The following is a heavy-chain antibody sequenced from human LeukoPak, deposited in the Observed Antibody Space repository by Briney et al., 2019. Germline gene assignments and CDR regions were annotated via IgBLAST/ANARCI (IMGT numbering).Heavy chain of an antibody. Sequence: PGRSLRLSCAASGFTFSSYAMHWVRQAPGKGLEWVAVISYDGSNKYYADSVKGRFTISRDNSKNTLYLQMNSLRAEDTALYYCAADSSSWFPVDFDYWGQGTLVTVSS. J-gene: IGHJ4*02. CDR3: AADSSSWFPVDFDY. CDR2: ISYDGSNK. D-gene: IGHD6-13*01. CDR1: GFTFSSYA. V-gene: IGHV3-30-3*01.